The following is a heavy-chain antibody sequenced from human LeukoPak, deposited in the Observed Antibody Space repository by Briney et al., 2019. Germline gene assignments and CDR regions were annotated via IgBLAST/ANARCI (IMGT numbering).Heavy chain of an antibody. V-gene: IGHV4-39*07. D-gene: IGHD3-22*01. CDR2: IYYSGST. J-gene: IGHJ4*02. CDR1: GGSISSSSYY. Sequence: PSETLSLTCTVSGGSISSSSYYWGWIRQPPGKGLEWIGSIYYSGSTYYNPSLKSRVTISVDTSKNQFSLKLSSVTAADTAVYYCARDFHDSGGYPDYWGQGTLVTVSS. CDR3: ARDFHDSGGYPDY.